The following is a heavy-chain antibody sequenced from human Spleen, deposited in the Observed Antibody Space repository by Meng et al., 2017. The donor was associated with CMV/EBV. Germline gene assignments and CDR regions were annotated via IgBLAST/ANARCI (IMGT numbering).Heavy chain of an antibody. CDR1: YG. D-gene: IGHD3-3*01. V-gene: IGHV1-18*04. J-gene: IGHJ6*02. CDR2: ISTYNGNT. Sequence: YGVTWARQATGQGLEWMGWISTYNGNTNYAPRLQGRVTMTSDTSTTTAYMELRSLTSDDTAVYYCARSPPTTILGEVYQYFYVMDVWGQGTTVTVSS. CDR3: ARSPPTTILGEVYQYFYVMDV.